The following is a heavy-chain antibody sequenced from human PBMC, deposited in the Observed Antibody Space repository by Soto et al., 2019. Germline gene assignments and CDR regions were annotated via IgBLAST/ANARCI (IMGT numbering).Heavy chain of an antibody. Sequence: ASVKVSCKASGYTFTSYYMHWVRQAPGQGLEWMGIINPSGGSTSYAQKFQGRVTMTRDTSTSTVYMELSSLRSEDTAVYYCARTGRTDYYYYYGMDVWGQGTTVTVSS. D-gene: IGHD3-10*01. CDR1: GYTFTSYY. V-gene: IGHV1-46*03. CDR2: INPSGGST. CDR3: ARTGRTDYYYYYGMDV. J-gene: IGHJ6*02.